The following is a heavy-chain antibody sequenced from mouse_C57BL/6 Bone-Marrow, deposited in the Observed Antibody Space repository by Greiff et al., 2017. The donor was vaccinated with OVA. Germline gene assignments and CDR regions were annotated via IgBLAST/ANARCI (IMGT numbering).Heavy chain of an antibody. CDR2: ISYDGSN. CDR3: ARRGLGPY. J-gene: IGHJ2*01. Sequence: EVKLVESGPGLVKPSQSLSLTCSVTGYSITSGYYWNWIRQFPGNKLEWMGYISYDGSNNYNPSLKNRISITRDTSKNQFFLKLNSVTTEDTATYYCARRGLGPYWGQGTTLTVSS. V-gene: IGHV3-6*01. CDR1: GYSITSGYY. D-gene: IGHD4-1*01.